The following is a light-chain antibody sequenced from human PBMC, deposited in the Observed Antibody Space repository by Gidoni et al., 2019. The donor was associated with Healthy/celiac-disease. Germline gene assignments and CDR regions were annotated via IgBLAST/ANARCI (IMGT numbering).Light chain of an antibody. Sequence: QAVLTQPPSASGTPGQRVTISWSGSSSNIGSNYVYWYQQLPGTAPKLLIYSNNQRPSGVPDRFSGSKSGTSASLAISGLRSEDEADYYCAACDDSLSGHWVFGGGTKLTVL. CDR2: SNN. CDR1: SSNIGSNY. V-gene: IGLV1-47*02. J-gene: IGLJ3*02. CDR3: AACDDSLSGHWV.